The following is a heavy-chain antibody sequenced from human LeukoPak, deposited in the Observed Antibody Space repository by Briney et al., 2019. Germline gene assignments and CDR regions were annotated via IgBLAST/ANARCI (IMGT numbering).Heavy chain of an antibody. CDR2: INPNSGVT. J-gene: IGHJ4*02. CDR3: ARVGVEGASCYDY. CDR1: GYTFTSYG. Sequence: ASVKVSCKASGYTFTSYGISWVRQAPGQGLEWMGWINPNSGVTNYAQKFRGRVTMTRDTSISTAYMELSNLRSDDTAVYYCARVGVEGASCYDYWGQGTLVTVSS. V-gene: IGHV1-2*02. D-gene: IGHD2-2*01.